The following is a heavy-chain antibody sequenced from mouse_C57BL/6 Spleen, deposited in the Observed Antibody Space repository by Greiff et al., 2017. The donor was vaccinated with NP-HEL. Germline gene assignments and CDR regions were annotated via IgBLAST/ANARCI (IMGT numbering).Heavy chain of an antibody. CDR2: ISDGGSYT. CDR1: GFTFSSYA. Sequence: EVKLVESGGGLVKPGGSLKLSCAASGFTFSSYAMSWVRQTPEKRLEWVATISDGGSYTYYPNNVKGRFTISRDNAKNNLYLQMSHLKSEDTAMYYCARDEASYGSSPYWYFDGWGTGTTVTVSS. CDR3: ARDEASYGSSPYWYFDG. J-gene: IGHJ1*03. D-gene: IGHD1-1*01. V-gene: IGHV5-4*01.